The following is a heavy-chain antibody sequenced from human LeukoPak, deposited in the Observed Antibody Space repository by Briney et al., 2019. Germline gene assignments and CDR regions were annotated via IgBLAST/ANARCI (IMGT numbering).Heavy chain of an antibody. D-gene: IGHD5-12*01. CDR2: TRNKANSYTT. J-gene: IGHJ4*02. Sequence: GGPRRLSCAASGFTFSDHYMDWVRQAPGKGLEWVGRTRNKANSYTTEYAASVKGRFTISRDDSKNSLYLQMNSLKTEDTAVYYCARVLGYSGYDLAYWGQGTLVTVSS. CDR3: ARVLGYSGYDLAY. V-gene: IGHV3-72*01. CDR1: GFTFSDHY.